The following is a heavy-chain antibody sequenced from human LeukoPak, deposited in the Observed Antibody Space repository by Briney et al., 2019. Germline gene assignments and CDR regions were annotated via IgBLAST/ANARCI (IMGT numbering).Heavy chain of an antibody. V-gene: IGHV4-39*02. Sequence: SETLFLTCTVSGGSDSCANYYWGWIRQPPGKGLEWIGTIYYGGNTYYNSSLKSRASISPDTSKNHFSPFLSPVTAADTAVYYCARRYCRSTSCHFLAQYGGQGILVTVSS. D-gene: IGHD2-2*01. CDR2: IYYGGNT. CDR3: ARRYCRSTSCHFLAQY. J-gene: IGHJ4*02. CDR1: GGSDSCANYY.